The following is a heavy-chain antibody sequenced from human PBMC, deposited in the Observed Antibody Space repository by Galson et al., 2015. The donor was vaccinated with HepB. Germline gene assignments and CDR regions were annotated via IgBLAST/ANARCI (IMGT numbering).Heavy chain of an antibody. CDR2: ISAYNGNT. Sequence: SVKVSCKASGSTFTSYGISWVRQAPGQGLEWMGWISAYNGNTNYAQKLQGRVTMTTDTSTSTAYMELRSPRSDDTAVYYCARDRGAGIVVVPAANRRAFDIWGQGTMVTVSS. J-gene: IGHJ3*02. V-gene: IGHV1-18*04. CDR1: GSTFTSYG. CDR3: ARDRGAGIVVVPAANRRAFDI. D-gene: IGHD2-2*01.